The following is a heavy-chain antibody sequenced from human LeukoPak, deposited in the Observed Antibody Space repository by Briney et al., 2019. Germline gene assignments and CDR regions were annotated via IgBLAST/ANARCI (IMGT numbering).Heavy chain of an antibody. CDR3: ARVFRGSGSYSY. D-gene: IGHD3-10*01. J-gene: IGHJ4*02. CDR1: GYSISSGYY. Sequence: PSETLSLTCTVSGYSISSGYYWGWIRQPPGKGLEWIGSIHHSGSTYYNPSLKSRVTISVDTSKNQFSLKLSSVTAADTAVYYCARVFRGSGSYSYWGQGTLVTVSS. V-gene: IGHV4-38-2*02. CDR2: IHHSGST.